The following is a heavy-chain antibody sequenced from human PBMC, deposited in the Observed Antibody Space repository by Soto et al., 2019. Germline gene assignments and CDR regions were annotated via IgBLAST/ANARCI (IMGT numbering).Heavy chain of an antibody. CDR1: GGSISSGGYS. CDR3: ARDDSGFSGSHYIDYFNY. V-gene: IGHV4-30-2*01. D-gene: IGHD1-26*01. J-gene: IGHJ4*02. CDR2: MYHSGST. Sequence: SETLSLTCAVSGGSISSGGYSWSWIRQPPGKGLEWIGYMYHSGSTYYNPSLKSRVTISIDRSKNQFSLKLSSLTSEDTAVYYCARDDSGFSGSHYIDYFNYWGQGALVTVSS.